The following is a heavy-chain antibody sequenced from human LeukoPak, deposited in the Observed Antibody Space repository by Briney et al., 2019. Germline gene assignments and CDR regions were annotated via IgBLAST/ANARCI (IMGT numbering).Heavy chain of an antibody. CDR2: MNPNSGNT. J-gene: IGHJ4*02. V-gene: IGHV1-8*01. Sequence: ASVKVSCKASGYTFTSYDINWVRLATGQGLEWMGWMNPNSGNTGYAQKFLGRVTMTRNTSISTAYMELSSLRSEDTAVYYCARGILKYDFWSGYSYYFDYWGQGTLVTVSS. CDR1: GYTFTSYD. D-gene: IGHD3-3*01. CDR3: ARGILKYDFWSGYSYYFDY.